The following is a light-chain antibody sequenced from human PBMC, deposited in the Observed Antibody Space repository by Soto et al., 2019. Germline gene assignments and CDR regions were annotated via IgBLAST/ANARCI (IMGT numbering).Light chain of an antibody. CDR3: QESFSSSWT. CDR1: QSISTY. V-gene: IGKV1-39*01. J-gene: IGKJ1*01. Sequence: DIPMTQSPSSLSASVGDRVTITCRASQSISTYLNWYQQKLGNAPKLLIYAASSLQSGVSSRFSGRGSGTYFTLTINSLQPEDFATYYCQESFSSSWTFGQGTKVEIK. CDR2: AAS.